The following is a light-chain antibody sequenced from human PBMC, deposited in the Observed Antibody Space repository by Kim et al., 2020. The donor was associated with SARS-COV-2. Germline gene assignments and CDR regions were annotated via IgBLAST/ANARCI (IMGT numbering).Light chain of an antibody. J-gene: IGLJ1*01. Sequence: GRAVTISCTGTSSDVGDYNYVSWYQQHPGKAPKLMIYEVPKRPSGVPERFSGSKSGNTASLTVSGLQAEDEADYYCSSYAGSNNYVFGTGTKVTVL. CDR2: EVP. V-gene: IGLV2-8*01. CDR3: SSYAGSNNYV. CDR1: SSDVGDYNY.